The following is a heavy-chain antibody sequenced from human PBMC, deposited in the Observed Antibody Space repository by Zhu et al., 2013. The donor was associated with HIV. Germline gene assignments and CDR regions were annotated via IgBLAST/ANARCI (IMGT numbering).Heavy chain of an antibody. CDR2: INPSGGRT. J-gene: IGHJ5*02. CDR1: GYSFTSHY. V-gene: IGHV1-46*01. D-gene: IGHD3-16*02. Sequence: QVQLVQSGAEVKKPGASVKLSCKASGYSFTSHYIHWLREAPGQGLEWMGVINPSGGRTNYAQSFQGRVTMTTDTSSTTVYMELLSLTSNDTAIYYCARGIPKRFYDYLWGSYRYTACWFDPGAREPWSPSPQ. CDR3: ARGIPKRFYDYLWGSYRYTACWFDP.